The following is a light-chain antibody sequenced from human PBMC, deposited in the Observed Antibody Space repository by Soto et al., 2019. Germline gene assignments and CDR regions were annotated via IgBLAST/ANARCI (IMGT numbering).Light chain of an antibody. Sequence: QSALTQPASVSGSPGQSITISCTGTSSDVGGYNYVSWYQQHPGKAPKLIIYDVNNRPSGVSNRFSGSKSGNTASLTISGLQAEDEADYYCSSYCSSYTSRSTLEFGGGTKVTV. CDR3: SSYTSRSTLE. CDR1: SSDVGGYNY. CDR2: DVN. J-gene: IGLJ2*01. V-gene: IGLV2-14*03.